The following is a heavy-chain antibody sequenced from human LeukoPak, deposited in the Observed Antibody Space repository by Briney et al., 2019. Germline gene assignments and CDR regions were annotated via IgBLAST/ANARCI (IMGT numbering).Heavy chain of an antibody. J-gene: IGHJ4*02. CDR3: ARGWLAETTVVTPYNY. V-gene: IGHV1-69*13. CDR2: ITPIFGTA. D-gene: IGHD4-23*01. Sequence: ASVKVSCKAFGYTFTSYGISWVRQAPGQGLEWMGGITPIFGTANYAQKFQGRVTITAVESMSTAYMELSSLRSEDTAAYYCARGWLAETTVVTPYNYWGQGTLVTVSS. CDR1: GYTFTSYG.